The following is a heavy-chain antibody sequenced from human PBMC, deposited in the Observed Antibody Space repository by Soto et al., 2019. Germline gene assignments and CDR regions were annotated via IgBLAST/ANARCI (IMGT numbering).Heavy chain of an antibody. V-gene: IGHV1-69*13. J-gene: IGHJ5*02. CDR2: IIPIFGTA. D-gene: IGHD1-26*01. CDR1: GGTFSSYA. CDR3: ASTVGAPRWFAP. Sequence: SVKVSCKASGGTFSSYAISWVRQAPGQGLEWMGGIIPIFGTANYAQKFQGRVTITADESTSTAYMELSSLRSEDTAVYYCASTVGAPRWFAPWGQGTLVTVSS.